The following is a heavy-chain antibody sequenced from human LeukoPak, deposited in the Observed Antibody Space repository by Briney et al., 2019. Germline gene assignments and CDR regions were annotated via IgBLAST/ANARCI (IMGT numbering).Heavy chain of an antibody. CDR3: AGFGRELNFDY. CDR2: ISSSGSTI. J-gene: IGHJ4*02. Sequence: GVSLRLSCAASGFTFSSYEMNWVRQAPGKGLEWVSYISSSGSTIYYADSVKGRFTISRDNAKNSLYLQMNSLRAEDTAVYYCAGFGRELNFDYWGQGTLVTVSS. V-gene: IGHV3-48*03. D-gene: IGHD1-26*01. CDR1: GFTFSSYE.